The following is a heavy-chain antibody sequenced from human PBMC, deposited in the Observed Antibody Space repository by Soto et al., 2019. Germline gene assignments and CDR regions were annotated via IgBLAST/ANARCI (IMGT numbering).Heavy chain of an antibody. V-gene: IGHV4-31*03. D-gene: IGHD2-8*01. CDR1: GGSISSGGYY. Sequence: QVQLQESGPGLVKPSQTLSLTCTVSGGSISSGGYYWSWIRQHPGKGLEWIGYIYYSGSTYYNPSLKSRVTISVDTSKNQFSLKLSSVTAADTAVYYCARGVCTNGVCSTRRLLLYYFDYWGQGTLVTVSS. J-gene: IGHJ4*02. CDR2: IYYSGST. CDR3: ARGVCTNGVCSTRRLLLYYFDY.